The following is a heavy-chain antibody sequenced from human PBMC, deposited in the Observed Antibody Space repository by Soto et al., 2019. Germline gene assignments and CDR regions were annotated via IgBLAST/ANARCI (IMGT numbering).Heavy chain of an antibody. CDR2: INSDGSST. D-gene: IGHD6-13*01. J-gene: IGHJ4*02. CDR1: GFTFSSYW. V-gene: IGHV3-74*01. CDR3: ARGPEGINWYTHPIDY. Sequence: GGSLRLSCAASGFTFSSYWMHWVRQVPGKGLVWVSRINSDGSSTTYADSVRGRFTISRDNAKNMLYLQMNSLRVEDTAVYYCARGPEGINWYTHPIDYWGQGTLVTVSS.